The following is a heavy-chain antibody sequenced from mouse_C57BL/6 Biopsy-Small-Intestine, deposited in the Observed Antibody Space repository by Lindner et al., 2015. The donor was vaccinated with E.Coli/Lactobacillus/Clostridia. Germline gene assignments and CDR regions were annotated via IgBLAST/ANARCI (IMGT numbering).Heavy chain of an antibody. CDR3: ARKGVNYFAMDY. V-gene: IGHV1-81*01. Sequence: VQLQESGAELARPGASVKLSCKASGYTFTNYGISWVKQRTGQGLEWIGEIYPRSGNTYYYETFKGKATLTADKSSSSAYMELRSLASEDSAVYFCARKGVNYFAMDYWGQGTSVTVSS. J-gene: IGHJ4*01. CDR2: IYPRSGNT. CDR1: GYTFTNYG.